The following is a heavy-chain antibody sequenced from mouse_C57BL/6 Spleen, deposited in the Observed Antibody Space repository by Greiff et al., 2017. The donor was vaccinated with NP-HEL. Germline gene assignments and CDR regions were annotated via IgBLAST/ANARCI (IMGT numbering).Heavy chain of an antibody. CDR2: ISSGGSYT. CDR1: GFTFSSYG. Sequence: EVKLVESGGDLVKPGGSLKLSCAASGFTFSSYGMSWVRQTPDKRLEWVATISSGGSYTYYPDSVKGRFTISRDNAKNTLYLQMSSLKSEDTAMYYCARHPFITTVEDYAMDYWGQGTSVTVSS. V-gene: IGHV5-6*01. CDR3: ARHPFITTVEDYAMDY. J-gene: IGHJ4*01. D-gene: IGHD1-1*01.